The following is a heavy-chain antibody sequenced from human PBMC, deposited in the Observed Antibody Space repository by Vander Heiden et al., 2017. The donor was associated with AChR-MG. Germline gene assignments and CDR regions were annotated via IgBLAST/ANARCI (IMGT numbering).Heavy chain of an antibody. D-gene: IGHD1-26*01. V-gene: IGHV1-2*04. CDR2: INPNSGGT. CDR3: ARGSLEWELPRYYGMDV. Sequence: QVQLVQSGAEVKKPGVSVKVSCTASGYTFTGYYMHWVRQAPGKGLEWMGWINPNSGGTNYAQKFQGWVTMTRDTSISTAYMELSRLRSDDTAVYYCARGSLEWELPRYYGMDVWGQVTTVTVSS. J-gene: IGHJ6*02. CDR1: GYTFTGYY.